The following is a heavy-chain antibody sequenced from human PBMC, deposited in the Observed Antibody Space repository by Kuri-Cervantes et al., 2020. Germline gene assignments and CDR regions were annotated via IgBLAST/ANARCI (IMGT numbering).Heavy chain of an antibody. CDR1: GFTFSSYA. D-gene: IGHD3-16*02. CDR3: ARDISADWFDP. V-gene: IGHV3-7*01. CDR2: IKQDGSEK. Sequence: GESLKISCAASGFTFSSYAMSWVRQAPGKGLEWVANIKQDGSEKYYVGSVKGRFTISRDNAKNSLYLQMNRLRAEDTAVYYCARDISADWFDPWGQGTLVTVSS. J-gene: IGHJ5*02.